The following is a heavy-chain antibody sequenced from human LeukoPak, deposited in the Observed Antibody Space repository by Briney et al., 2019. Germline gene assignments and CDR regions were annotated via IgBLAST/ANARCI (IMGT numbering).Heavy chain of an antibody. D-gene: IGHD6-13*01. J-gene: IGHJ4*02. CDR3: ARHGSIATGAFTY. V-gene: IGHV4-39*01. Sequence: SETLSLTCSVSGGSIGRSSYFWGWTRQPPGKGLEWIGITYYSGGTYYNPSLKSRVTISVDTSRNQFSLKLGSVTAADTAVYYCARHGSIATGAFTYWGQGTLVTVSS. CDR2: TYYSGGT. CDR1: GGSIGRSSYF.